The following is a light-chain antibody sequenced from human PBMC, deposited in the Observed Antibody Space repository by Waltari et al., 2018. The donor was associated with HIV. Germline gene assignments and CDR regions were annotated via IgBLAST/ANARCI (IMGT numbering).Light chain of an antibody. CDR2: TNA. J-gene: IGLJ2*01. V-gene: IGLV1-40*01. Sequence: QSVLMQPPSVSGAPGQRVIISCTGNNSNIGAGYDVHSYQQLPWTAPNILIYTNANRPSGVPDRFSGSKSGTSASLAITGLQAEDETDYYCQSFDTGLGVVFGGGTKVTVL. CDR1: NSNIGAGYD. CDR3: QSFDTGLGVV.